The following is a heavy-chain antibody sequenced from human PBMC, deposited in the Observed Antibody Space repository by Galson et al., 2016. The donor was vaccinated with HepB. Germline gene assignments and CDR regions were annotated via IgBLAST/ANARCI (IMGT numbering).Heavy chain of an antibody. J-gene: IGHJ6*02. D-gene: IGHD3-10*01. CDR3: AGEGDSGSSHHYYYGMDV. V-gene: IGHV3-53*01. CDR2: IYSAGNT. Sequence: SLRLSCAASGSTVSNNYMNWVRQAPGKGLEWVSTIYSAGNTYYADSVKGRFIISRDNSKNTLYLQMNSLRAEDTAVYYCAGEGDSGSSHHYYYGMDVWGQGTTVTVSS. CDR1: GSTVSNNY.